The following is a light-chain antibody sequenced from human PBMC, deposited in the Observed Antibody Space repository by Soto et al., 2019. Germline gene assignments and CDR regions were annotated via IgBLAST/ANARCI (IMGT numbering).Light chain of an antibody. Sequence: QSALTQPASVSGSPGQSITISCTGTSSDVGGYNYVSWYQQHPGKAPKLMIYEVSNRPPGVSNRFSGSKSGNTASLTISGLQAEDAADYYCSSYTSSSTLVVFGTGTKLTVL. CDR1: SSDVGGYNY. CDR3: SSYTSSSTLVV. V-gene: IGLV2-14*01. J-gene: IGLJ1*01. CDR2: EVS.